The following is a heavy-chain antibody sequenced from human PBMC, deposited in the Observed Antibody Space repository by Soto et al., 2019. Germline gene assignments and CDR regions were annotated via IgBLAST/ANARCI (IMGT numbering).Heavy chain of an antibody. J-gene: IGHJ6*02. CDR1: GYTFTSYY. CDR3: ARTEGSDSIPSKGMDV. Sequence: ASVKVSCKASGYTFTSYYMHWVRQAPGQGLEWMGIINPSGGSTSYAQKFQGRVTMTRDTSTSTVYMELSSLRSEDTAVYYCARTEGSDSIPSKGMDVWGQGTTVTVSS. V-gene: IGHV1-46*01. CDR2: INPSGGST. D-gene: IGHD3-22*01.